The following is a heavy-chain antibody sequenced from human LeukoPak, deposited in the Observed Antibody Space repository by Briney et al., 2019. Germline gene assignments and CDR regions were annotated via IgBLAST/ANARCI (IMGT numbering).Heavy chain of an antibody. V-gene: IGHV1-69*13. CDR3: ARVRQYQLLFYYYYGMDV. CDR1: GYTFTSYG. CDR2: IIPIFGTA. D-gene: IGHD2-2*01. Sequence: ASVKVSCKASGYTFTSYGISWVRQAPGQGLEWMGGIIPIFGTANYAQKFQGRVTITADESTSTAYMELSSLRSEDTAVYYCARVRQYQLLFYYYYGMDVWGQGTTVTVSS. J-gene: IGHJ6*02.